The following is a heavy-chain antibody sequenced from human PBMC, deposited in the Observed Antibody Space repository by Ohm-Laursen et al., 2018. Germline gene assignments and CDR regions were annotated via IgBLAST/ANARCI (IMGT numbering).Heavy chain of an antibody. D-gene: IGHD2-2*01. Sequence: SDTLSLTCTVSGASISTYYWSWIRQSPGKGLEWIGYFYDSGNTNYNPSLQSRVTISVDTSKNQVSLNLSSVTAADTAVYYCARHRSSSTYDAFDIWGQGTMATVSS. V-gene: IGHV4-59*08. CDR2: FYDSGNT. CDR3: ARHRSSSTYDAFDI. CDR1: GASISTYY. J-gene: IGHJ3*02.